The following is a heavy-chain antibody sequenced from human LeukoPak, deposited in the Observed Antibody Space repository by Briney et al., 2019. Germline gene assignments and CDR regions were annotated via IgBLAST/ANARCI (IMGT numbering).Heavy chain of an antibody. CDR2: IYPGDSDT. CDR3: ARRYSSGYYYNY. D-gene: IGHD3-22*01. V-gene: IGHV5-51*01. CDR1: GYTFTSYG. Sequence: ASVKVSCKASGYTFTSYGISWVRQMPGKGLEWMGIIYPGDSDTRYSPSFQGQVTISADKSISTAYLQWSSLKASDTAMYYCARRYSSGYYYNYWGQGTLVTVSS. J-gene: IGHJ4*02.